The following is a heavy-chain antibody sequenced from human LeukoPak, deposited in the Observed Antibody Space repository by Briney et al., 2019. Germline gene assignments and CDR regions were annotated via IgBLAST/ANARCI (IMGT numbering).Heavy chain of an antibody. CDR3: ASLYDIVGTTVDY. CDR1: GGTFSSYA. D-gene: IGHD1-26*01. CDR2: IDPNTGGT. V-gene: IGHV1-2*06. Sequence: ASVKVSCKASGGTFSSYAISWVRQAPGQGLEWMGRIDPNTGGTKSAKNFQGRVTMTRDTSISTAYVALSGLRSDDTAVYYCASLYDIVGTTVDYWGQGTLVTVSS. J-gene: IGHJ4*02.